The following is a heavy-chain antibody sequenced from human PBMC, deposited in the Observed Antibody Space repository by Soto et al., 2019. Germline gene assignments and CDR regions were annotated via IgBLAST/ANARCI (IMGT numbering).Heavy chain of an antibody. J-gene: IGHJ4*02. CDR1: GGSISSYY. V-gene: IGHV4-59*08. CDR2: IYYSAST. Sequence: QVQLQESGPGLVKPSETLSLTCTVSGGSISSYYWSWIRQPPGKGLEWIGYIYYSASTNYSPSLKRRVTISVDTSKNQFSLNLSSVTAADTAVYYCARHLPYRGGDCYSLDYWGQGTLVTVSS. D-gene: IGHD2-21*02. CDR3: ARHLPYRGGDCYSLDY.